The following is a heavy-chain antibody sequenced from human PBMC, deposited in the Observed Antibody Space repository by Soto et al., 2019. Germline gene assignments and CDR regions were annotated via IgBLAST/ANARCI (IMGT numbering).Heavy chain of an antibody. D-gene: IGHD4-17*01. Sequence: SETLSLTCTVSGGSVSSGSYYWSWIRQPPGKGLEWIGYIYYSGSTNYNPSLKSRVTISVDTSKNQFSLKLSSVTAADTAVYYCARDRYGDYGFDYWGQGTLVTVSS. CDR1: GGSVSSGSYY. J-gene: IGHJ4*02. V-gene: IGHV4-61*01. CDR2: IYYSGST. CDR3: ARDRYGDYGFDY.